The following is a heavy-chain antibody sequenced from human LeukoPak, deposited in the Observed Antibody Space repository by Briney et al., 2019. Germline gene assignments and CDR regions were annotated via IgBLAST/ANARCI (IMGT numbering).Heavy chain of an antibody. CDR3: VRNGGRYSSSSPFDY. Sequence: ASVNVSCKASGYTFTSYGFSWVRQAPGQGPEWMGWISAYNGNTNYAQKLQGRVTMTTDTSTSTAYMELRSLRSDDTAVYYCVRNGGRYSSSSPFDYWGQGTLVTVSS. CDR2: ISAYNGNT. D-gene: IGHD6-6*01. CDR1: GYTFTSYG. V-gene: IGHV1-18*01. J-gene: IGHJ4*02.